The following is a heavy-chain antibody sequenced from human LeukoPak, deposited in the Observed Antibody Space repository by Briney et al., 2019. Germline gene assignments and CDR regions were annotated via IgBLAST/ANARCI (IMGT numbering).Heavy chain of an antibody. D-gene: IGHD3-3*01. Sequence: SETLSLTCTVSGGSLSSGGYYWSWIRQHPGKGLEWIGYIYYSGSTYYNPSLKSRVTISVDTSKNQFSLKLSSVTAADTAVYYCARKYDFWSGSQFYYYYMDVWGKGTTVTVSS. CDR1: GGSLSSGGYY. CDR3: ARKYDFWSGSQFYYYYMDV. V-gene: IGHV4-31*03. CDR2: IYYSGST. J-gene: IGHJ6*03.